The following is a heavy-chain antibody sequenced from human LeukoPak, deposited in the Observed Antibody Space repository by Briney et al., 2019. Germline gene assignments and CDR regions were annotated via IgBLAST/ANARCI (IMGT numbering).Heavy chain of an antibody. V-gene: IGHV2-5*01. Sequence: ESGPTLVKPTQTLTLTCTFSGFSLSTSGVGVGWIRQPPGKALEWLALIYWNDDKRYSPSLKSRLIITKDTSRNQVVLTMTNMDPVDTASYYCAHRAEFRGYSLLDYWGQGTLVTVSS. CDR2: IYWNDDK. CDR1: GFSLSTSGVG. J-gene: IGHJ4*02. CDR3: AHRAEFRGYSLLDY. D-gene: IGHD5-12*01.